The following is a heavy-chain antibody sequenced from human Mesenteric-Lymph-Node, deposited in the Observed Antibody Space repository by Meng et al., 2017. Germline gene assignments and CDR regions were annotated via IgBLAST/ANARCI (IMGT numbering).Heavy chain of an antibody. V-gene: IGHV3-23*01. CDR2: ISDSGGST. Sequence: SSNYMNWVRQAPGKGLEWVSGISDSGGSTYYADSVKGRFTISRDNSKNTLYLQVSSLRADDTAVYYCAKDLGWGYFDYWGQGTLVTVSS. CDR1: SSNY. CDR3: AKDLGWGYFDY. D-gene: IGHD1-26*01. J-gene: IGHJ4*02.